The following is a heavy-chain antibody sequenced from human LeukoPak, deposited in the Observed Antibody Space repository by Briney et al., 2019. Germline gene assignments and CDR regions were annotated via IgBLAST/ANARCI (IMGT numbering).Heavy chain of an antibody. CDR1: GGSISSYY. CDR2: IYYSGST. D-gene: IGHD2-2*01. CDR3: ARIWVAAATSFDY. V-gene: IGHV4-59*12. J-gene: IGHJ4*02. Sequence: SETLSLTCTVSGGSISSYYWSWIRQPPGKGLEWIGYIYYSGSTNYNPSLKSRVTISVDTSKNQFSLKLSSVTAADTAVYYCARIWVAAATSFDYWGQGTLVTVSS.